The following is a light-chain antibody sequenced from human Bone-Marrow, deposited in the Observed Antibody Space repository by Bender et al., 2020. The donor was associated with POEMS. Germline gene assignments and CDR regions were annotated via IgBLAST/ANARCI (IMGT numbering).Light chain of an antibody. Sequence: QSVLTQPPSVSGTPGQRVTISCSGSGSNIGGYPVNWYQQLPGTAPRLLIYTNNERPSGVPDRFSGSKSGTSASLTISGLQAEDEADYYCCSYAGSSTWVFGGGTKLTV. J-gene: IGLJ3*02. CDR2: TNN. CDR1: GSNIGGYP. V-gene: IGLV1-44*01. CDR3: CSYAGSSTWV.